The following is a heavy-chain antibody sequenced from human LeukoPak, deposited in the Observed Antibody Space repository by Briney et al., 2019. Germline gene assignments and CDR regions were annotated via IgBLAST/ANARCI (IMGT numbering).Heavy chain of an antibody. Sequence: SETLSLTCTVSGGSISSGDYYWRWIRQPPGKGLEWIGYIYYSGSTYYNPSLKSRVTISVDTSKNQFSLKLSSVTAADTAVYYCARVTVIAVVDYWGQGTLVTVSS. CDR2: IYYSGST. CDR1: GGSISSGDYY. CDR3: ARVTVIAVVDY. J-gene: IGHJ4*02. D-gene: IGHD6-19*01. V-gene: IGHV4-30-4*08.